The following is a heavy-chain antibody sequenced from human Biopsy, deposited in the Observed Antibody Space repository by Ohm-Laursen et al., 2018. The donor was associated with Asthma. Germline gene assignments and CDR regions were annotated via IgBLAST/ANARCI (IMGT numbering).Heavy chain of an antibody. CDR2: ISYTGSA. V-gene: IGHV4-39*01. Sequence: SDTLSLTCTVSGGSMSSSSYYWGWIRQPPGKGLEWMGSISYTGSAYHNPSLKSRVTISVDTSKNQFSLRLTSVTAADTAVYYCARGSSSRLSQWELLVSRGKRAHSYYGMDVWGQGTTVTVSS. CDR1: GGSMSSSSYY. CDR3: ARGSSSRLSQWELLVSRGKRAHSYYGMDV. J-gene: IGHJ6*02. D-gene: IGHD1-26*01.